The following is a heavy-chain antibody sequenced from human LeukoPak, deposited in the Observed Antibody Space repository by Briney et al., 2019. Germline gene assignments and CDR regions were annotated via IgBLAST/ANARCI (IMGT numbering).Heavy chain of an antibody. CDR1: GGSISSSSYY. V-gene: IGHV4-39*07. CDR3: ARASSLLEFGY. CDR2: IYYSGST. J-gene: IGHJ4*02. Sequence: PSETLSLTCTVSGGSISSSSYYWGWIRQPPGKGLEWIGSIYYSGSTYYNPSLKSRVTISVDTSKNQFSLKLSSVTAADTAVYYCARASSLLEFGYWGQGTLVTVSS. D-gene: IGHD3-16*01.